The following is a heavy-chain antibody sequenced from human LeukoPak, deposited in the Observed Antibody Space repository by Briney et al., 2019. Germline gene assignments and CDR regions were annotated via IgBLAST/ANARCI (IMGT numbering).Heavy chain of an antibody. Sequence: SETLSLTCAVYGGSFSGYYWSWIRQPPGKGLEWIGEINHSGSTNHNPSLKSRVTISVDTSKNQFSLKLSSVTAADTAVYYCARSRGWELLNWFDPWGQGTLVTVSS. CDR3: ARSRGWELLNWFDP. CDR2: INHSGST. J-gene: IGHJ5*02. V-gene: IGHV4-34*01. D-gene: IGHD1-26*01. CDR1: GGSFSGYY.